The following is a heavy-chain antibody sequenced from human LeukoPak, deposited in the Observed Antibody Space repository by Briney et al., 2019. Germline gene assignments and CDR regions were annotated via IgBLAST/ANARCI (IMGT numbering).Heavy chain of an antibody. CDR1: GFTFSSYG. CDR3: ARDSTYYYDSSGYWDY. Sequence: PGGSLRLSCAASGFTFSSYGMHWVRQAPGKGLEWVAVIWYDGSNKYYADSVKGRFTISRDNSKNTLYLQMNSLRAEDTAVCYCARDSTYYYDSSGYWDYWGQGTLVTVSS. J-gene: IGHJ4*02. CDR2: IWYDGSNK. V-gene: IGHV3-33*01. D-gene: IGHD3-22*01.